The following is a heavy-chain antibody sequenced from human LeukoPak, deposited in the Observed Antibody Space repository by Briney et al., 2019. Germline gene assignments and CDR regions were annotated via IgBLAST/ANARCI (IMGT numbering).Heavy chain of an antibody. Sequence: GGSLRLSCAASGSTFSSYAMSWVRQAPGKGLEWVSAISGSGGSTYYADSVKGRFTISRDNSKNTLYLQMNSLRAEDTAVYYCAKDWMELPTHFDYWGQGTLVTVSS. D-gene: IGHD1-26*01. CDR3: AKDWMELPTHFDY. J-gene: IGHJ4*02. CDR2: ISGSGGST. V-gene: IGHV3-23*01. CDR1: GSTFSSYA.